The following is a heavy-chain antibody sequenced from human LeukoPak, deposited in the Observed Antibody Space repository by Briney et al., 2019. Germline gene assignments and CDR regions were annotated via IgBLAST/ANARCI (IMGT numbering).Heavy chain of an antibody. Sequence: GGSLRLSCAASGFTFDDYAMHWVRQAPGKGLEWVSGISWNSGSIGYADSVKGRFTISRDNAKDSLYLQMNNLGAEDTAVYYCAKGHTYGMIWGQGTLVTVSS. CDR2: ISWNSGSI. J-gene: IGHJ1*01. CDR3: AKGHTYGMI. D-gene: IGHD5-18*01. CDR1: GFTFDDYA. V-gene: IGHV3-9*01.